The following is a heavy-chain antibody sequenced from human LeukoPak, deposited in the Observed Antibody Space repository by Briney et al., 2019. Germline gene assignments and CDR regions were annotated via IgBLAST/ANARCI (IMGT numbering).Heavy chain of an antibody. J-gene: IGHJ4*02. Sequence: GGSLRLSCAASGFTFSSYAMSWVRQAPGEGLGWVSAISGSGGSTYYADSVKGRFTISRDNSKNTLYLQMNSLRAEDTAVYYCAKFHDSYYYDSSGYNYWGQGTLVTVSS. CDR1: GFTFSSYA. CDR2: ISGSGGST. D-gene: IGHD3-22*01. CDR3: AKFHDSYYYDSSGYNY. V-gene: IGHV3-23*01.